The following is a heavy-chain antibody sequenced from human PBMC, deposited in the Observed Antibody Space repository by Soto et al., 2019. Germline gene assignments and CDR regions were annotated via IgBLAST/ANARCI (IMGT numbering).Heavy chain of an antibody. J-gene: IGHJ5*02. CDR3: APRRDYSNYVNWFDP. CDR2: IYWDDDK. V-gene: IGHV2-5*02. CDR1: GFSLSTSGVG. Sequence: QITLKESGPTLVKPTQTLTLTCTFSGFSLSTSGVGVGWIRQPPGKALEWLALIYWDDDKRYSPSRKSRLPITKNPAKNQVVLTMTHMDPVVTATYYGAPRRDYSNYVNWFDPWGQGTLVTVSS. D-gene: IGHD4-4*01.